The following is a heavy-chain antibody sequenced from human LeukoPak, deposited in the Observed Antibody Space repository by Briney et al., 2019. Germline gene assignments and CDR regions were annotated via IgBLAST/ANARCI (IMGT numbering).Heavy chain of an antibody. CDR1: GGSISSYY. CDR2: IYTSGST. D-gene: IGHD6-6*01. J-gene: IGHJ3*02. CDR3: ARHSAGIAARDNAFDI. V-gene: IGHV4-4*09. Sequence: SETLSLTCTVSGGSISSYYWSWIRQPPGKGLEWIGYIYTSGSTNYNPSLKSRVTISVDTSKNQFSLKLSSVTAADTAVYYCARHSAGIAARDNAFDIWGQGTMVTVSS.